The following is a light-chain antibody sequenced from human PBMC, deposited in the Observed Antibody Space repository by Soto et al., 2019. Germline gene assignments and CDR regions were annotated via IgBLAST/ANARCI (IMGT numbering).Light chain of an antibody. V-gene: IGKV1-5*01. CDR3: HQHNNWWT. J-gene: IGKJ1*01. CDR2: GAS. CDR1: QSISRY. Sequence: DIQMTQSPSTLSGSVGDRFTITCRTSQSISRYLNWYQQKPGRAPRLLIYGASTRAAGIPARFSGSGSGTDFTLTITSLQSEDFGVYYCHQHNNWWTFGQGTKVDIK.